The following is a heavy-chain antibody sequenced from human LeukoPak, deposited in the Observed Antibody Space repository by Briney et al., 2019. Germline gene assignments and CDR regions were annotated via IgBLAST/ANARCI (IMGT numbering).Heavy chain of an antibody. CDR1: GGSFSSGGYY. CDR2: IFYGGTT. J-gene: IGHJ4*02. Sequence: SETLSLTCTVSGGSFSSGGYYWSWIRQHPGKGLEWIGYIFYGGTTYYNPSLKSRVIISVDASKNQFSLRLSSVTAADTAVYYCARDLGGLGKIDQWGQGTLVTVSS. D-gene: IGHD7-27*01. V-gene: IGHV4-31*03. CDR3: ARDLGGLGKIDQ.